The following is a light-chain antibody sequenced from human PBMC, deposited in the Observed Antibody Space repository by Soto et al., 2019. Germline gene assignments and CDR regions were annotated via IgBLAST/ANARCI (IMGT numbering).Light chain of an antibody. CDR2: DTS. J-gene: IGKJ5*01. CDR3: QQYDDLPIT. CDR1: QDISDF. Sequence: DIQMTQSPSSLFASVGDRVTISLQASQDISDFLNWYQQKPGKAPKVLIYDTSKLETGVPSRFSGSGSGTHFSLTISSLQSEDSATYYCQQYDDLPITFGQGTRLEIK. V-gene: IGKV1-33*01.